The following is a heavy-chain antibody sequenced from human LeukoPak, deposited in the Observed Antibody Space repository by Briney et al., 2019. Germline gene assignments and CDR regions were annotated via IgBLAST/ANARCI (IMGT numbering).Heavy chain of an antibody. V-gene: IGHV3-53*01. D-gene: IGHD6-19*01. CDR2: IYSGGST. J-gene: IGHJ4*02. CDR3: ARVVYSSGSSFYFDY. Sequence: GGSLRLSCAASGFTVSSNYMSWVRQAPGKGLEWVSVIYSGGSTYYADSVKGRFTISRDNSKNTLYLQTNRLRAEDTAVYYCARVVYSSGSSFYFDYWGQGSLVTVSS. CDR1: GFTVSSNY.